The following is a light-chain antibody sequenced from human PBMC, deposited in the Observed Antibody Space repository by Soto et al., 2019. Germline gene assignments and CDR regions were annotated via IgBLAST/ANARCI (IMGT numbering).Light chain of an antibody. CDR3: SSYIASITSHV. CDR1: SPDVGSHNS. CDR2: EVN. J-gene: IGLJ1*01. Sequence: QSALTQPPSVSGSPGQSVTISCSGTSPDVGSHNSVSWYKQAPGTSPKLMIFEVNNRPSGVPDRFSESKSGNTASLTISGLQPEDEADYYCSSYIASITSHVFGTGTKLTVL. V-gene: IGLV2-18*02.